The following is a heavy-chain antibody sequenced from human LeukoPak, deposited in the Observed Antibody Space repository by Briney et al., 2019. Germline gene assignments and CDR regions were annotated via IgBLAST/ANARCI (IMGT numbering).Heavy chain of an antibody. CDR3: AKVGDSSGYYFDY. Sequence: PGRSLRLSCAASGFTFSSYAMSWVRQAPGEGLEWGSAISGSGGSTYYADSVKGRFTISRDNSKNTLYLQMNSLRAEDTAVYYCAKVGDSSGYYFDYWGQGTLVTVSS. J-gene: IGHJ4*02. V-gene: IGHV3-23*01. CDR1: GFTFSSYA. CDR2: ISGSGGST. D-gene: IGHD3-22*01.